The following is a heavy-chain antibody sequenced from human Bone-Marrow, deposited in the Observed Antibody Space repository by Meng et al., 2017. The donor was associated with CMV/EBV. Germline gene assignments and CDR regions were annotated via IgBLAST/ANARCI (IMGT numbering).Heavy chain of an antibody. CDR3: ALSSAWLPSAGMAGFDYWGQGNLVTVSSGESSDY. CDR1: GGSISSSTYY. Sequence: SETLSLTCTVSGGSISSSTYYWGWIRQPPGKGLEWIGSVYYSGSGYYNPTLKSRVTISVDSSKNQFFLNLTSVTAADTAVYYCALSSAWLPSAGMAGFDYWGQGNLVTVSSGESSDYWGQGTLVTVSS. V-gene: IGHV4-39*01. CDR2: VYYSGSG. D-gene: IGHD3-9*01. J-gene: IGHJ4*02.